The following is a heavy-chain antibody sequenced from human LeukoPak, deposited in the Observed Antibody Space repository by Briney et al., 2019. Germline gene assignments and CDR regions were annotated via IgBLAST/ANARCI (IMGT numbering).Heavy chain of an antibody. CDR3: ARAGITLAYYYYMDV. CDR1: GGSISSYY. D-gene: IGHD1-14*01. Sequence: SETLSLTCTVSGGSISSYYWNWIRQPPGKGLEWIGSISYSGSTNYNPSLESRVTISVDTSKNQFSLKLSSVTAADTAVYYCARAGITLAYYYYMDVWGKGTTVTISS. V-gene: IGHV4-59*01. CDR2: ISYSGST. J-gene: IGHJ6*03.